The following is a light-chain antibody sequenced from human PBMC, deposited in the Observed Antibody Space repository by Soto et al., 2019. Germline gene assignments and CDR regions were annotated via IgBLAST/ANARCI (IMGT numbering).Light chain of an antibody. J-gene: IGKJ5*01. Sequence: VLTQSAGTLSLSPGERATLSWRASQSVSSYLAWYHQKPGQAPVLLIYCASSRATGIPARFSGSGSGTDFTLTISSLEPEDFAVYYCQQRSNWAPGATFGQGTRLEI. CDR2: CAS. V-gene: IGKV3-11*01. CDR1: QSVSSY. CDR3: QQRSNWAPGAT.